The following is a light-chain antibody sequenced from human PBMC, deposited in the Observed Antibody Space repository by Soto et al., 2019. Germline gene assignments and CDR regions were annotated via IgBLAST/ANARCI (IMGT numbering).Light chain of an antibody. V-gene: IGLV2-23*01. CDR1: SSDVGSYNL. J-gene: IGLJ1*01. CDR3: CSFVGNILYV. CDR2: EGS. Sequence: QSVLTQPASVSGSPGQSITISCTGTSSDVGSYNLVSWYQQHPGKAPKLMIYEGSKRPSGVSNRFSGSKSGNTASLTISGLQAEEEADYYCCSFVGNILYVFGTGTKLTVL.